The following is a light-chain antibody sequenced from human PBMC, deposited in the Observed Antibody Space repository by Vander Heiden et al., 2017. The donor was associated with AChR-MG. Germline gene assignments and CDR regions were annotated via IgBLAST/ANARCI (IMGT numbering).Light chain of an antibody. CDR1: QSVSSN. Sequence: EIVLTQSPATLSVSPGERATLSCRASQSVSSNLAWYQQKPGQDPRRLIYGASTRATGIPARFSGSGSGTEFTLTISSLQSEDFAVYYCQRYNNWPPWTFGQGTKVEIK. V-gene: IGKV3-15*01. CDR3: QRYNNWPPWT. J-gene: IGKJ1*01. CDR2: GAS.